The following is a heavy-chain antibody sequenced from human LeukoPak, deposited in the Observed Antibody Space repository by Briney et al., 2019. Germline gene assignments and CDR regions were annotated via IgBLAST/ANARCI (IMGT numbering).Heavy chain of an antibody. CDR3: ARDQTNYDILTGYHY. CDR2: INHSGST. Sequence: PSETLSLTCAVYGGSFIGYYWSWIRQPPGKGLDWIGDINHSGSTNYNPSLKSRVTISVDTSKNQFSLKLSSVTAADTAVYYCARDQTNYDILTGYHYWGQGTLVTVSS. V-gene: IGHV4-34*01. CDR1: GGSFIGYY. J-gene: IGHJ4*02. D-gene: IGHD3-9*01.